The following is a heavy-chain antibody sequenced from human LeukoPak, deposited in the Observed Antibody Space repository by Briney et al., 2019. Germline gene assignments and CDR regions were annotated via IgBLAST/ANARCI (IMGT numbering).Heavy chain of an antibody. CDR3: AIVEATLIYFDY. J-gene: IGHJ4*02. CDR2: MNPNSGNT. CDR1: GYTFTSYD. V-gene: IGHV1-8*01. D-gene: IGHD1-26*01. Sequence: ASVKVSCKASGYTFTSYDINWVRQATGQGLEWMGWMNPNSGNTGYAQKFQGRVTMTRNTSISTAYVELSSLRSEDTAVYYCAIVEATLIYFDYWGQGTLVTVSS.